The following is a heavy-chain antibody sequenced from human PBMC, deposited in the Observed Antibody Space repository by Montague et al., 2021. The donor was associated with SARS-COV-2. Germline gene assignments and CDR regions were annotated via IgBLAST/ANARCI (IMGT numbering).Heavy chain of an antibody. V-gene: IGHV4-34*01. D-gene: IGHD3-16*02. CDR3: ARGPYDYVWGCYRRFFDY. CDR1: GGSFSGYY. Sequence: SETLSLTCGVYGGSFSGYYWNWIRQPPGKGLEWIGEINYLGSTNYNPSLKSRVTISVDTSKNQFYLNLSSVTAADTALYFCARGPYDYVWGCYRRFFDYWGQGTLVTVSS. J-gene: IGHJ4*02. CDR2: INYLGST.